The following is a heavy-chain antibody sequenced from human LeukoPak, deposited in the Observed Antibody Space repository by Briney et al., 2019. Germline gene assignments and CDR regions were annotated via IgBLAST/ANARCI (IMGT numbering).Heavy chain of an antibody. J-gene: IGHJ3*02. CDR2: IYYSGST. D-gene: IGHD4-17*01. CDR3: ARERGDMTTVTTDAFDI. Sequence: SETLSLTCTVSGGSISSYYWSWIRQPPGKGLEWIGYIYYSGSTNYNPSLKSRVTILVDTSKNQFSLKLSSVTAADTAVYYCARERGDMTTVTTDAFDIWGQGTMVTVSS. CDR1: GGSISSYY. V-gene: IGHV4-59*01.